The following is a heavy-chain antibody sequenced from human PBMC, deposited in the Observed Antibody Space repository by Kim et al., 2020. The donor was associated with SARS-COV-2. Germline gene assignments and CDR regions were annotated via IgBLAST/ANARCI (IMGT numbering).Heavy chain of an antibody. CDR1: GYTFSSHG. Sequence: ASVKVSCKASGYTFSSHGINWVRQAPGQGLEWMGWIDPNTRKPTYAQGFTGQFVFSLDTSVSTAYLQINSLKAEDTAVYYCAKGARTGYYGSWGQGTLVTVSS. CDR2: IDPNTRKP. V-gene: IGHV7-4-1*02. J-gene: IGHJ4*02. CDR3: AKGARTGYYGS. D-gene: IGHD3-9*01.